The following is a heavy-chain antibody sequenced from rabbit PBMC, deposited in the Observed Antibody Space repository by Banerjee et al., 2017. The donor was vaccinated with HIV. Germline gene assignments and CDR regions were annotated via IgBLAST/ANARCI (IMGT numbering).Heavy chain of an antibody. V-gene: IGHV1S40*01. Sequence: QSLEESGGDLVKPGASLTLTCTASGFSLSDNYAMCWVRQAPGKGLEWIACIGSGSGSTYYASWAKGRFTISKTSSTVDLKMTSLTVADTATYFCTRDRNLWGPGTLVTVS. CDR2: IGSGSGST. CDR1: GFSLSDNYA. J-gene: IGHJ4*01. CDR3: TRDRNL.